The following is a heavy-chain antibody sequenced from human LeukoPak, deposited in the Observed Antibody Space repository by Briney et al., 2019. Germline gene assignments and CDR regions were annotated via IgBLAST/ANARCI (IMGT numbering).Heavy chain of an antibody. CDR2: IYPGDPDT. Sequence: GESLKISCKGSGYSFTSYWIGWVRQMPGKGLEWMGIIYPGDPDTRYSPPFQGQVTISADKSISTAYLQWSSLKASDTAMYYCTMIDIKYYFDYWGQGTLVTVSS. D-gene: IGHD3-22*01. J-gene: IGHJ4*02. CDR3: TMIDIKYYFDY. CDR1: GYSFTSYW. V-gene: IGHV5-51*01.